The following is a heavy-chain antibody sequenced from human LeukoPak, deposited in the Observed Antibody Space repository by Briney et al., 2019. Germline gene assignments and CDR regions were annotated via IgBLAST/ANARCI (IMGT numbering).Heavy chain of an antibody. Sequence: ASVKVSCKASGFAFTDYFMHWVRQAPGQGLEWVGMIKPSDGSTRYAQRFQDRVTMTRDASTPTLYMDLSSLRAEDTAVYYCARAVDQDFDNWGQGTLVTASS. CDR1: GFAFTDYF. CDR3: ARAVDQDFDN. J-gene: IGHJ4*02. D-gene: IGHD5-12*01. V-gene: IGHV1-46*01. CDR2: IKPSDGST.